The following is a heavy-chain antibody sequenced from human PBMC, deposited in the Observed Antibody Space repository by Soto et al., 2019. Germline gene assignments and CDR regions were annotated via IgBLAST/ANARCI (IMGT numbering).Heavy chain of an antibody. V-gene: IGHV4-34*01. CDR2: INHSGSP. Sequence: SETLSLTCAVYGGSFSGNSWSWIRQPPGTGLEWIGEINHSGSPNYNPSLKSRVTISVDMSKNQFSLKLTSVTAEDTAVYYCARDKDWAFDYWGQGTLVTVSS. J-gene: IGHJ4*02. CDR3: ARDKDWAFDY. CDR1: GGSFSGNS. D-gene: IGHD3-9*01.